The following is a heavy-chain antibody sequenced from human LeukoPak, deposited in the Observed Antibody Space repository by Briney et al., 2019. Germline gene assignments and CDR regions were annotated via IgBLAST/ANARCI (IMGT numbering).Heavy chain of an antibody. CDR1: GYTFTGYY. V-gene: IGHV1-2*02. D-gene: IGHD6-13*01. CDR2: INPNSGGT. CDR3: AKDAAWGAAAGTRFDF. J-gene: IGHJ4*02. Sequence: ASVKVSCKASGYTFTGYYMHWVRQAPGQGLEWMGWINPNSGGTNYAQKFQGRFTISRDKSKNMVYLQMNSLRRDDTAMYYCAKDAAWGAAAGTRFDFWGQGTLVTVSS.